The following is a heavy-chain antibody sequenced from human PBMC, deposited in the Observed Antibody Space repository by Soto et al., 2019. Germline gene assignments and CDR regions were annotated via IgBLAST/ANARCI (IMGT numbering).Heavy chain of an antibody. Sequence: SEHLSITCTVSGGSISSYYWSWIRQPPGKGLEWIGYIYYSGSTYYNPSLKSRVTISVDTSKNQFSLKLSSVTAADTAVYYCDRVVRSLVVPHAYEAFDSRGQGTLVTVSS. D-gene: IGHD2-2*01. CDR3: DRVVRSLVVPHAYEAFDS. CDR2: IYYSGST. V-gene: IGHV4-59*08. J-gene: IGHJ3*02. CDR1: GGSISSYY.